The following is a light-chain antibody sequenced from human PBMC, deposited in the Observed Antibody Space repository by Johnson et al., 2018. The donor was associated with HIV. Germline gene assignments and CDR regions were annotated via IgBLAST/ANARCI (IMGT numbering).Light chain of an antibody. J-gene: IGLJ1*01. CDR2: ENN. Sequence: QSMLTQPPSVSAAPGQKVTISCSGSSSDMGNYAVSWYQQLPGTAPKLLIYENNKRPSGSPDRFSGSKSGTSATLDITGLRTGDEADYYCGTWDSSLSAFVFGAGTTVIVL. CDR1: SSDMGNYA. CDR3: GTWDSSLSAFV. V-gene: IGLV1-51*02.